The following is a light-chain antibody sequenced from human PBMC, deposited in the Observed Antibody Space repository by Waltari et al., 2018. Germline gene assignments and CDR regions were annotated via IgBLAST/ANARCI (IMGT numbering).Light chain of an antibody. CDR3: QQYGDSPPYT. CDR1: QRVNSRY. Sequence: RASQRVNSRYLAWYQQKPGQAPMLLIYGTSSRPTGIPDRFSGSGSETDFTLTISRLEPEDFAVYYCQQYGDSPPYTFGQGAKLEIK. J-gene: IGKJ2*01. V-gene: IGKV3-20*01. CDR2: GTS.